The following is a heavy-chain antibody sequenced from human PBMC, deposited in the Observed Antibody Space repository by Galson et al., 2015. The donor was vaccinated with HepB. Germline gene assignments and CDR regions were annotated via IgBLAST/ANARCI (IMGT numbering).Heavy chain of an antibody. V-gene: IGHV4-34*01. CDR1: GGSFSGYY. D-gene: IGHD3-22*01. CDR3: ATAYDSSGYALDY. J-gene: IGHJ4*02. CDR2: INHSGST. Sequence: ETLSLTCAVYGGSFSGYYWSWIRQPPGKGLEWIGEINHSGSTNYNPSLKSRVTISVDTSKNQFSLKLSSVTAADTAVYYCATAYDSSGYALDYWGQGTLVTVSS.